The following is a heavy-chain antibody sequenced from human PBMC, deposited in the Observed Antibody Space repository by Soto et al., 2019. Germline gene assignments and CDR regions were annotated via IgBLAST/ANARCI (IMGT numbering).Heavy chain of an antibody. D-gene: IGHD2-2*01. V-gene: IGHV5-10-1*01. CDR1: GYSFTSYW. Sequence: GESLKISCQGSGYSFTSYWISSARQMPGKRLEWMGRIDPSDPYTNFSASFQGHVTISADKCMSTAYLQWSSLKASDSAMYSCAREIVLVPDARGFYCYYGINVWGRGSTVT. CDR2: IDPSDPYT. CDR3: AREIVLVPDARGFYCYYGINV. J-gene: IGHJ6*02.